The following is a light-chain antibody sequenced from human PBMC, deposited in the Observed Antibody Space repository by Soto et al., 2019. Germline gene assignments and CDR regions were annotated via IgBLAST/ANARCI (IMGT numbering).Light chain of an antibody. CDR3: QQYDNWPLT. V-gene: IGKV3-15*01. CDR1: QSVSNN. CDR2: GAS. Sequence: ETELTQSPATLSASPGERATLSCRASQSVSNNLAWYLQKPGQAPRLLIYGASTRAAGIPARFSGSGSGTEFTLTIGSLQSEDFAVYYCQQYDNWPLTFGPGTKVEIK. J-gene: IGKJ3*01.